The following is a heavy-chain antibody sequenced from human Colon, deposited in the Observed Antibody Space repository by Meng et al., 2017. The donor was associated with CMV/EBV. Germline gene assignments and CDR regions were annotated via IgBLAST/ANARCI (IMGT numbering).Heavy chain of an antibody. D-gene: IGHD2-2*01. CDR2: ISSSGSTI. J-gene: IGHJ6*02. CDR3: ARDRRDIVVVPAVNYYYYGMDV. CDR1: GFTFSDYY. Sequence: GGSLRLSCAASGFTFSDYYMSWIRQAPGKGLEWVSYISSSGSTIYYADSVKGRFTISRDNSKNTLYLQMNSLRAEDTAVYYCARDRRDIVVVPAVNYYYYGMDVWGQGTTVTVSS. V-gene: IGHV3-11*04.